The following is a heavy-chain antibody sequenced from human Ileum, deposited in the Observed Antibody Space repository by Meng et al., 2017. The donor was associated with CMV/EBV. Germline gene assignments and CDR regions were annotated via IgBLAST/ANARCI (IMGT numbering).Heavy chain of an antibody. CDR1: GGSISSSSYY. V-gene: IGHV4-39*07. CDR3: ARDHICRYCSSTSCYTCSYYYYGMDV. CDR2: IYYSGST. D-gene: IGHD2-2*02. J-gene: IGHJ6*01. Sequence: SETLSLTCTVAGGSISSSSYYWGWIRQPPGKGLEWIGSIYYSGSTYYNPSLKSRVTISVDTSKNQFSLKLSSVTAADTAVYYCARDHICRYCSSTSCYTCSYYYYGMDVWGQGTTVTGYS.